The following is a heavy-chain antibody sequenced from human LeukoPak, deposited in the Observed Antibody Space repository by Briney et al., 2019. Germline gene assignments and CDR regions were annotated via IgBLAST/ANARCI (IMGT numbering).Heavy chain of an antibody. J-gene: IGHJ5*02. V-gene: IGHV4-38-2*02. CDR1: GYSISSGYY. D-gene: IGHD5-18*01. CDR3: ARDRSEEVSYGRGNWFDP. CDR2: IYHSGAT. Sequence: SETLSLTCTVSGYSISSGYYWGWIRQPPGKGLEWIGSIYHSGATYYTPSLKSRGTIPVDTSKNQFSLRLSSVTAADTAVYYCARDRSEEVSYGRGNWFDPWGQGTLVTVSS.